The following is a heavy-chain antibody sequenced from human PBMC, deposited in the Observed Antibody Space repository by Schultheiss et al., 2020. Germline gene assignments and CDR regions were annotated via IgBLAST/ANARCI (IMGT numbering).Heavy chain of an antibody. D-gene: IGHD6-19*01. CDR1: GYTFTSYA. CDR3: ARAVGVAVAGIGGY. V-gene: IGHV1-3*01. CDR2: INAGNGNT. J-gene: IGHJ4*02. Sequence: ASVKVSCKASGYTFTSYAMHWVRQAPGQRLEWMGWINAGNGNTKYSQKFQGRVTITRDTSASTAYMELSSLRSEDTAVYYCARAVGVAVAGIGGYWGQGTLVTVSS.